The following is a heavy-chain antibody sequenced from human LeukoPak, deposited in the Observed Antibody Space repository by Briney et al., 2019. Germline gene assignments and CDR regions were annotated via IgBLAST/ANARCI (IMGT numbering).Heavy chain of an antibody. Sequence: GGSLRLSCAASGFTFSSYSMNWVRQAPGKGLEWVAVISYGGSNKYYADSVKGRFTISRDNSKNTLYLQMNSLRAEDTAVYYCAKDLVGATNYWGQGTLVTVSS. J-gene: IGHJ4*02. V-gene: IGHV3-30*18. D-gene: IGHD1-26*01. CDR3: AKDLVGATNY. CDR2: ISYGGSNK. CDR1: GFTFSSYS.